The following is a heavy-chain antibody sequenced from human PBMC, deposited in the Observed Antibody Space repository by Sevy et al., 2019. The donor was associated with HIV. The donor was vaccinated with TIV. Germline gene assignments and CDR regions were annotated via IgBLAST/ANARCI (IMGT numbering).Heavy chain of an antibody. CDR3: AKEFYRGSYFED. J-gene: IGHJ1*01. Sequence: GGSLRLSCAASGFTFSSFAISWVRQAPGKGLEWVSDISGSGGGKKYADSVKGRFTVSRDNAQNTVFLQMNNLRGEDTGLYYCAKEFYRGSYFEDWGQGTLVTVSS. D-gene: IGHD3-10*01. V-gene: IGHV3-23*01. CDR1: GFTFSSFA. CDR2: ISGSGGGK.